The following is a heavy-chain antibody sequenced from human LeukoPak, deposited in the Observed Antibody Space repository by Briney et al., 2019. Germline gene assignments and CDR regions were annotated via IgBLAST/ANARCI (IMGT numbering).Heavy chain of an antibody. V-gene: IGHV4-30-4*08. Sequence: SQTLSLTCTVSGGSISSGDYYWSWIRQPPGKGPEWIGYIYYSGSTYYNPSLKSRVTISVDTSKNQFSLKLSSVTAADTAVYYCARGGYGGYYYYMDVWGKGTTVTVSS. CDR2: IYYSGST. CDR1: GGSISSGDYY. CDR3: ARGGYGGYYYYMDV. J-gene: IGHJ6*03. D-gene: IGHD5-18*01.